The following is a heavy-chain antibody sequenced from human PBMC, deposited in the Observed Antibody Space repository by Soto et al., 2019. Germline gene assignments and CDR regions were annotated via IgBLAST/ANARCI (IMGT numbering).Heavy chain of an antibody. CDR1: GFTFSSYG. J-gene: IGHJ5*02. CDR3: AREHTPTYYYGSGRGEFDP. D-gene: IGHD3-10*01. V-gene: IGHV3-33*01. Sequence: QVQLVESGGGVVQPGRSLRLSCAASGFTFSSYGMHWVRQAPGKGLEWVAVIWYDGSNKYYADSVKGRFTISRDNSKNTLYLQMNSLRAEDTAVYYCAREHTPTYYYGSGRGEFDPWGQGTLVTVSS. CDR2: IWYDGSNK.